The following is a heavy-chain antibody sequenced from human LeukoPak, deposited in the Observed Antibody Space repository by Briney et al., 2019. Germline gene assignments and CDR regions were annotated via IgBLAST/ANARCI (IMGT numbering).Heavy chain of an antibody. CDR1: GYTFTSYA. Sequence: ASVKVSCKASGYTFTSYAMNWVRQAPRQGLEWMGWINTNTGNPTYAQGFTGRFVFSLDTSVSTAYLQISSLKAEDTAVYYCARESPTLWFGELFSSNWFGPWGQGTLVTVSS. V-gene: IGHV7-4-1*02. CDR3: ARESPTLWFGELFSSNWFGP. D-gene: IGHD3-10*01. CDR2: INTNTGNP. J-gene: IGHJ5*02.